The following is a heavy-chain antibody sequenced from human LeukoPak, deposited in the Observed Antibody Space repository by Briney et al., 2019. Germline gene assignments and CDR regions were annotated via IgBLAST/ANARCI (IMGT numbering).Heavy chain of an antibody. V-gene: IGHV4-59*01. D-gene: IGHD3-22*01. CDR1: GGFISSYH. CDR2: IYYSGSP. J-gene: IGHJ3*02. CDR3: ARDLYDSSGGAFDI. Sequence: SETLSLTCSVSGGFISSYHWMWMRQTPGEGLEWIGYIYYSGSPNYNPSLKSRVTISVDPSKNQFSLKLSSVTAADTAVYYCARDLYDSSGGAFDIWGQGTMVTVSS.